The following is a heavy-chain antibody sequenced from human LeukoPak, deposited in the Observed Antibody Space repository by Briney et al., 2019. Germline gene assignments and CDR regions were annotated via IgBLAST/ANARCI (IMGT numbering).Heavy chain of an antibody. J-gene: IGHJ1*01. CDR2: ISWDSGNT. D-gene: IGHD6-13*01. Sequence: GGSLRLSCAASGFTFNDYAMHWVRQAPGKGLEWVSLISWDSGNTFYADSVKGRFTISRDNSKNSLSLQMNSLRAEDTALYYCAKGPGAAVGKRYIQHWGQGTLVTVSS. V-gene: IGHV3-43D*03. CDR3: AKGPGAAVGKRYIQH. CDR1: GFTFNDYA.